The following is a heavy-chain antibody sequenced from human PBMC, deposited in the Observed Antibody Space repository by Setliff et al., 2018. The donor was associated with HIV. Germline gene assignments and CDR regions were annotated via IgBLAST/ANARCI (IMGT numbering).Heavy chain of an antibody. V-gene: IGHV4-34*01. CDR1: GGSFNDYY. CDR2: IIHSGSI. J-gene: IGHJ4*02. D-gene: IGHD5-12*01. CDR3: ARGYASGYDAYGY. Sequence: SETLSLTCAVYGGSFNDYYWSWIRQPPGKGLEWIGEIIHSGSINYNPSLKSRVTISVDTYNNQFSLNMKSVNAADTAVYYCARGYASGYDAYGYWGQGTLVTVSS.